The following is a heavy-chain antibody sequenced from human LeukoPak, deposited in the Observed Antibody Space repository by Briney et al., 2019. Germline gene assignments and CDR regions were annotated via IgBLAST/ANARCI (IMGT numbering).Heavy chain of an antibody. CDR2: IYYSGST. Sequence: SQTLSLTCTVSGGSISSGDYYWSWIRQPPGKGLEWIGYIYYSGSTYYNPSLKSRVTISVDTSKNQFSLKLSSVTAADTAVYYCAGYRTMVRGVIEYYFDYWGQGTLVTVSS. J-gene: IGHJ4*02. CDR1: GGSISSGDYY. CDR3: AGYRTMVRGVIEYYFDY. V-gene: IGHV4-30-4*01. D-gene: IGHD3-10*01.